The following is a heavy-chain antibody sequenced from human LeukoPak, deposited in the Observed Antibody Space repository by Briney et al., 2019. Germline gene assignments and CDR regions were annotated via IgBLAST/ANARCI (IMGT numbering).Heavy chain of an antibody. CDR3: ARQNSQSSGWLGWLDP. J-gene: IGHJ5*02. Sequence: GGSLRLSCAASGFTFSSYGMHWVRQPPGKGLEWVAFIRDDGKNQYYTDSVKGRFTISRDNSKNTLYLQMSSLRVEDTAVYYCARQNSQSSGWLGWLDPWGQGALLTVSS. CDR1: GFTFSSYG. D-gene: IGHD6-19*01. V-gene: IGHV3-30*02. CDR2: IRDDGKNQ.